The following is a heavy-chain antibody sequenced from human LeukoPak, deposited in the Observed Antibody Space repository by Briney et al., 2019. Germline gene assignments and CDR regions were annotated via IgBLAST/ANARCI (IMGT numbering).Heavy chain of an antibody. Sequence: GESLKISCKGPGYSFTNYWIGWVRQMPGKGLEWMGIIYPGDSDTRYSPSFQGQVTMSADKSISTAYLQWSSLKASDTAMYYCARHLSSSAPGPVGYWGQGTLVTVSS. J-gene: IGHJ4*02. CDR2: IYPGDSDT. CDR3: ARHLSSSAPGPVGY. V-gene: IGHV5-51*01. D-gene: IGHD6-6*01. CDR1: GYSFTNYW.